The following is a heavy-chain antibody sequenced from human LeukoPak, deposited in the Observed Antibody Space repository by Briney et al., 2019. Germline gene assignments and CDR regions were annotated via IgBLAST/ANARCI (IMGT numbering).Heavy chain of an antibody. CDR2: IYHSGST. D-gene: IGHD6-25*01. CDR1: GVSTSSSNW. J-gene: IGHJ6*03. CDR3: ARHSSDDSYYYYMDV. Sequence: SETLSLTCAVSGVSTSSSNWWSWVGQPPGKGLEWIGEIYHSGSTNYNPSLKSRVTISVDKSKNQFSLKLSSVTAADTAVYYCARHSSDDSYYYYMDVWGKGTTVTISS. V-gene: IGHV4-4*02.